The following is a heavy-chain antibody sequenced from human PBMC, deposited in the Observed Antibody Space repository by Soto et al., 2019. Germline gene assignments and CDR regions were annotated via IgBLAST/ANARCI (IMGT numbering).Heavy chain of an antibody. CDR1: GFTFSSYA. J-gene: IGHJ3*02. CDR2: ISGSGGST. Sequence: GGSLRLSCAASGFTFSSYAMSWVRQAPGKGLEWVSAISGSGGSTYYADSVKGRFTISRDNSKNTLYLQMNSLRAEDTAVYYCAGGLRYFDWLYRGSIAFDIWGQGTMVTVSS. CDR3: AGGLRYFDWLYRGSIAFDI. D-gene: IGHD3-9*01. V-gene: IGHV3-23*01.